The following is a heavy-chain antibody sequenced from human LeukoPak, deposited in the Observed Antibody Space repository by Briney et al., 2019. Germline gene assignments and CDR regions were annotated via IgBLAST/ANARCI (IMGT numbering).Heavy chain of an antibody. CDR1: GGSISSGDYY. CDR2: IYNNGRT. Sequence: PSQTLSLTCTVSGGSISSGDYYWSWIRQPPGKGLEWIGYIYNNGRTYYNPSLKSRVTISVDTSKNLFSLKVSSVTAADAAVYYCARDRDDYVWGSYRIFDYWGQGTLVTVSS. CDR3: ARDRDDYVWGSYRIFDY. J-gene: IGHJ4*02. D-gene: IGHD3-16*02. V-gene: IGHV4-30-4*01.